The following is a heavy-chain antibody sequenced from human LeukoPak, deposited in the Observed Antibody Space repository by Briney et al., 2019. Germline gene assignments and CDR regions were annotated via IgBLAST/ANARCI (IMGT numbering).Heavy chain of an antibody. CDR2: INTDGSRT. D-gene: IGHD3-16*01. J-gene: IGHJ5*02. CDR3: ARVPQGEYNWFDP. V-gene: IGHV3-74*01. Sequence: GGFLRLSCVASGFTFSGYWMHWVRQAPGKGLVWVSRINTDGSRTSYADSVKGRFTISRDNAKNTVYLQMNSLRAEDTALYYCARVPQGEYNWFDPWGQGTLVTVSS. CDR1: GFTFSGYW.